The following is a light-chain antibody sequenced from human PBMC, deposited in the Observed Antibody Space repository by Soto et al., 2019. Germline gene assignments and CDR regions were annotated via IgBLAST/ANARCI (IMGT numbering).Light chain of an antibody. V-gene: IGKV1-39*01. Sequence: DIQMTQSPSSLSASAGDRVTITCRASQSLGSYLNWYQQRPGEPPKLLISTASNLETGVPSRFSGSGSGTDFTLTISSLQSEDFATYYCQQSYNTPRTFGHGTKVEI. CDR1: QSLGSY. CDR3: QQSYNTPRT. J-gene: IGKJ1*01. CDR2: TAS.